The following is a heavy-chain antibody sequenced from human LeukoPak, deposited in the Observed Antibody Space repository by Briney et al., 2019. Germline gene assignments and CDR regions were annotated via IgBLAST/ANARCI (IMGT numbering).Heavy chain of an antibody. J-gene: IGHJ4*02. CDR2: VFDRGTT. D-gene: IGHD5-24*01. CDR3: ARDPDGYKFFDY. Sequence: PSETLSLTCTVSGGSIAGSSNYWVWIRQPPGKGLEWMGYVFDRGTTAYNPSLKRRVTMSLDTSKSQFSLNLSSVTAADTAVYFCARDPDGYKFFDYWGRGSPVTVSS. CDR1: GGSIAGSSNY. V-gene: IGHV4-61*01.